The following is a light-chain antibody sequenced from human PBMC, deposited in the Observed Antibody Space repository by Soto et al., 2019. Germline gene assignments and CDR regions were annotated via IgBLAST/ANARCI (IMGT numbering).Light chain of an antibody. V-gene: IGKV3-15*01. CDR1: QSVSSN. J-gene: IGKJ1*01. CDR3: QHYNNWPPWT. CDR2: GAS. Sequence: EIVMTQSPATLSVSPGERVTLSCRASQSVSSNLAWYQQKPGQAPRLLIFGASTRATGIPARFSGSGSGTEFTHTISSLQSEDFAVYYCQHYNNWPPWTFGQGTKVEIK.